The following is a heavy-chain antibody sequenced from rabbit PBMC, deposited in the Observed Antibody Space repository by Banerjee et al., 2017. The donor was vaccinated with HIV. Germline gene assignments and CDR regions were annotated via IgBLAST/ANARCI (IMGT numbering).Heavy chain of an antibody. Sequence: QEQLVESGGDLVKPGASLTLTCKASGIDFSSYTMCWVRQAPGKGLEWIACIYAGSSGSTYYASWAKGRFTISKTSSTTVTLQMTSLTAADTATYFCARDYAGSSYGYRFNLWGPGTLVTVS. D-gene: IGHD4-2*01. CDR1: GIDFSSYT. J-gene: IGHJ4*01. V-gene: IGHV1S45*01. CDR2: IYAGSSGST. CDR3: ARDYAGSSYGYRFNL.